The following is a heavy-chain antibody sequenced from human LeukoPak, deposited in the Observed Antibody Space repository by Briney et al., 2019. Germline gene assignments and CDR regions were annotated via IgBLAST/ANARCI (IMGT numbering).Heavy chain of an antibody. Sequence: PGGSLRLSRAASGFTFSSYSMNWVRQAPGKGLEWVSSISSSSSYIYYADSEKGRFTISRDNAKNSLYLQMNSLRAEDTAVYYCARVPPYYYYYGMDVWGQGTTVTVSS. CDR1: GFTFSSYS. V-gene: IGHV3-21*01. CDR3: ARVPPYYYYYGMDV. J-gene: IGHJ6*02. CDR2: ISSSSSYI.